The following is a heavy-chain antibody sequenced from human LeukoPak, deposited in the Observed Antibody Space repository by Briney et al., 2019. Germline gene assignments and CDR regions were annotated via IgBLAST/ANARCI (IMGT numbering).Heavy chain of an antibody. CDR1: GFTFSSYA. CDR2: ISGSGGST. D-gene: IGHD1-26*01. CDR3: AKHAAVGDYFDS. V-gene: IGHV3-23*01. J-gene: IGHJ4*02. Sequence: GGSLGLPCAASGFTFSSYAMSWVRQAPGKGLDWVPGISGSGGSTYYADSVKGRFTISRDISKNTLYLQMSSLRAEETAVYYCAKHAAVGDYFDSWGQGTLVTVSS.